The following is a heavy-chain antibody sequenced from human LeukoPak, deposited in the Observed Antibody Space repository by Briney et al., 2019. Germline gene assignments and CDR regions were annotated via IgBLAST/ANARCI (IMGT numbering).Heavy chain of an antibody. J-gene: IGHJ5*02. D-gene: IGHD1-26*01. CDR1: GGTFSSYT. CDR3: ARAREPSAGFDP. V-gene: IGHV1-69*02. CDR2: IIPILGIA. Sequence: SVKVSCKASGGTFSSYTISVVRQAPGQGLEWMGRIIPILGIANYAQKFQGRVTITADKSTSTAYMELSSLRSEDTAVYYCARAREPSAGFDPWGQGTLVTVSS.